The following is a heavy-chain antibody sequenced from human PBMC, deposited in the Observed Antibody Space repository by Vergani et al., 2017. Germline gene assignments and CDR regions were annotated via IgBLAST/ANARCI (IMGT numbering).Heavy chain of an antibody. J-gene: IGHJ5*02. CDR3: AGDYYGSGGTGRRRGVDWFDP. D-gene: IGHD3-10*01. CDR1: GGSISSGSYY. Sequence: QVQLQESGPGLVKPSQTLSLTCTVSGGSISSGSYYWTWIRQPAGKGLEWIGRIYTTGSTNYNPSLKSRVTISIDTPKNQFSLKLSSVTAADTAGYYCAGDYYGSGGTGRRRGVDWFDPWGQGTLLTVSS. CDR2: IYTTGST. V-gene: IGHV4-61*02.